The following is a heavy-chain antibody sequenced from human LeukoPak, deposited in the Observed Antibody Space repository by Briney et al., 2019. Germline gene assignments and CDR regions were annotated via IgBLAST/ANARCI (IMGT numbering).Heavy chain of an antibody. CDR1: GGSISNYH. CDR2: IHTSGST. D-gene: IGHD6-19*01. CDR3: ARREISSGWSFDY. J-gene: IGHJ4*02. Sequence: SETLSLTCTVSGGSISNYHWSWIRQPAGKGLEWIGQIHTSGSTNYNPPLKSRVTMSIDTPENQLSLTIRSVTAADTAVYYCARREISSGWSFDYWSQGTLVTVSS. V-gene: IGHV4-4*07.